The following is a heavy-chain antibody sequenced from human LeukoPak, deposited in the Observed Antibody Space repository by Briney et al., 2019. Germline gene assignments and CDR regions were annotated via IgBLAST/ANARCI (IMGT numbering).Heavy chain of an antibody. CDR1: GYTFTNYY. Sequence: SVKVSCKASGYTFTNYYMNWVRQAPGQGLERMGIINPSVGSTSYAQKFQGRVTVTRDTSTSTVYMELSSLRSEDTAMYYCAREGEIGYDLSDYWGQGTLVTVSS. CDR3: AREGEIGYDLSDY. D-gene: IGHD5-12*01. CDR2: INPSVGST. V-gene: IGHV1-46*01. J-gene: IGHJ4*02.